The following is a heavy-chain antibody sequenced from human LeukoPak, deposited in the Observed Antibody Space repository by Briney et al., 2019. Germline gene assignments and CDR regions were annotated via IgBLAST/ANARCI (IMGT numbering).Heavy chain of an antibody. CDR2: IYSGGST. J-gene: IGHJ5*02. D-gene: IGHD5-18*01. V-gene: IGHV3-66*01. CDR3: ARDRGYSYGYTHWFDP. CDR1: GSTVSSNC. Sequence: GGSLRLSCAASGSTVSSNCMSWVRQAPGKGLEWVSVIYSGGSTYYADSVKGRFTISRDNSKNTLYLQMNSLRAEDTAVYYCARDRGYSYGYTHWFDPWGQGTLVTVSS.